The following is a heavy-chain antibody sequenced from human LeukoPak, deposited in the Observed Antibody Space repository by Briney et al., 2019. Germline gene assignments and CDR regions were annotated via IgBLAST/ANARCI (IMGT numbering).Heavy chain of an antibody. V-gene: IGHV4-4*02. J-gene: IGHJ6*02. CDR2: IYHSGST. CDR3: ASRGVSAPYCGGDCYPRHYYYGMDV. CDR1: GGSISSSNW. D-gene: IGHD2-21*02. Sequence: SGTLSLTCAVSGGSISSSNWWSWVRQPPGKGLEWIGEIYHSGSTNYNPSLKSRVTISVDKSKNQFSLKLSSVTAADTAVYYCASRGVSAPYCGGDCYPRHYYYGMDVWGQGTTVTVSS.